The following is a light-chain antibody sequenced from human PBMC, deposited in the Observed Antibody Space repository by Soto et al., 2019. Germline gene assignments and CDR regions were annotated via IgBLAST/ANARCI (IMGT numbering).Light chain of an antibody. V-gene: IGKV1-5*01. CDR3: QQYNSYSTWT. CDR2: DAS. CDR1: QSISSW. Sequence: DIQMTQSPSTLSASVGDRVTITCRASQSISSWLAWYQQKPGKGPKLLIYDASSLESGVPSRFSGSGSGTEFTLTISSLQPDDFATYYCQQYNSYSTWTFGQGTKVEIK. J-gene: IGKJ1*01.